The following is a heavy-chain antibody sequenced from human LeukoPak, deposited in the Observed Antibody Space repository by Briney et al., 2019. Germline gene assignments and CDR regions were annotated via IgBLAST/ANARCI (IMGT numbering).Heavy chain of an antibody. V-gene: IGHV3-15*07. CDR1: GFTFSNAW. J-gene: IGHJ4*02. CDR3: AKDPIFSGSYGVFDY. Sequence: GGSLRLSCAASGFTFSNAWMNWVRQAPGKGLEWVGRIKSKTDGGTTDYAAPVKGRFTISRDDSKNTLYLQMNSLRAGDTAVYYCAKDPIFSGSYGVFDYWGLGTLVTVSS. CDR2: IKSKTDGGTT. D-gene: IGHD1-26*01.